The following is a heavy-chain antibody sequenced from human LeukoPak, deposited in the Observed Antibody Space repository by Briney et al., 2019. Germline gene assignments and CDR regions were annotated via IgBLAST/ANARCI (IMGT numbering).Heavy chain of an antibody. CDR1: GFTFSSNW. V-gene: IGHV3-7*01. CDR3: ALNMVGGQVFDF. J-gene: IGHJ4*02. D-gene: IGHD3-10*01. CDR2: INQDGSEK. Sequence: GGSLRLSCAASGFTFSSNWMTWVRQAPGNGLEWVANINQDGSEKYYADSVKGRFTISRDNAKNSLYLQMNSLRAEDTAVYYCALNMVGGQVFDFWGQGTLVTVSS.